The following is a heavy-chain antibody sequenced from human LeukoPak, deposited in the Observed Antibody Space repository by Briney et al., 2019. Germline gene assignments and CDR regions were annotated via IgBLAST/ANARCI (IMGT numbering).Heavy chain of an antibody. Sequence: ASVKVSCKASGYTFTSYGVTWVRQAPGQGLEWMGWINADNGNTDYAQKFQGRVTMTTDTSTNTAYMELRSLRSDDTAVYFCARVGLLRLRSDSGVLVTASQLTYWGQGTLVTVSS. J-gene: IGHJ4*02. CDR1: GYTFTSYG. CDR2: INADNGNT. D-gene: IGHD2-21*02. V-gene: IGHV1-18*01. CDR3: ARVGLLRLRSDSGVLVTASQLTY.